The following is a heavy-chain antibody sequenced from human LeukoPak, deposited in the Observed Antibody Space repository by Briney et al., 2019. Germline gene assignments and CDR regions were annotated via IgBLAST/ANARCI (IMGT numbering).Heavy chain of an antibody. J-gene: IGHJ4*02. CDR3: ARGVIAPPPLLIDY. V-gene: IGHV1-2*02. CDR2: INPNSGGT. Sequence: ASVKVSCKASGYTFTYYYMHWVRQAPGQGLEWMGWINPNSGGTNYAQKFQGRVTMTRDTSINTAYMELRSLRSDDTAVYYCARGVIAPPPLLIDYGARGTLVTVSS. D-gene: IGHD6-13*01. CDR1: GYTFTYYY.